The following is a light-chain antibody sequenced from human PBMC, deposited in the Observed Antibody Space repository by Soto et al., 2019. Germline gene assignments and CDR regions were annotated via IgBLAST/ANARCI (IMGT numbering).Light chain of an antibody. CDR1: QSVSSSY. J-gene: IGKJ1*01. V-gene: IGKV3-20*01. CDR3: HHYGSSVWT. CDR2: GAS. Sequence: EIVLTQSPGTLSLSPGEGATLSCRASQSVSSSYLAWFQQKPGQAPGLLIYGASTRATGIPDRFSGSGSGTDFTLTISRLEPEDFALYYCHHYGSSVWTFGQGTKVDIK.